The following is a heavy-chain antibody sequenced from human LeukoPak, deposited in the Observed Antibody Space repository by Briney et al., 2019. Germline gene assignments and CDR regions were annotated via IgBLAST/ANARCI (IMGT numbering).Heavy chain of an antibody. J-gene: IGHJ4*02. V-gene: IGHV3-23*01. CDR2: ISGSGGDT. CDR3: AKGIDILTAYLDY. Sequence: GGSLRLSCVDSGFTSSSYAMSWVRQAPGGGLEWVSAISGSGGDTYYADSVKGRFAISRDNSKNTLYLQLNSLRAEDTATYYCAKGIDILTAYLDYWGQGTLVTVPS. D-gene: IGHD3-9*01. CDR1: GFTSSSYA.